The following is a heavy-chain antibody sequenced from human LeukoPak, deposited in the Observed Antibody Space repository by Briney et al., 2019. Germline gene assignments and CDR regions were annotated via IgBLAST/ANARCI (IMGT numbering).Heavy chain of an antibody. V-gene: IGHV3-7*05. Sequence: GGSLRLSCAASGFTFSAYWMSWVRQAPGKGLEWVASISQDGSEKNYVDSVKGRFTISRDNSQNTLYLQMNSLRGEDTAVYYCAQVRADFGRYFGSWGRGTLVTVSS. CDR2: ISQDGSEK. J-gene: IGHJ4*02. D-gene: IGHD3-9*01. CDR1: GFTFSAYW. CDR3: AQVRADFGRYFGS.